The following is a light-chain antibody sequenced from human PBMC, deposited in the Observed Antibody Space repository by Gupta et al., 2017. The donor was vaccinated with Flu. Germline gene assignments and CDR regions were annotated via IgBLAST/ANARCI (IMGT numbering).Light chain of an antibody. CDR3: SSYSGSSTL. V-gene: IGLV2-14*01. CDR2: EVD. Sequence: QSALTQPASVSGSPGQSITIPCTGTNSDIGAYNYVACYQQHPGPAPKLIIFEVDNRPPGVSNRISGSKSGKTASLTIAGLQAEDEAHYYCSSYSGSSTLFGGGTKLTVL. CDR1: NSDIGAYNY. J-gene: IGLJ2*01.